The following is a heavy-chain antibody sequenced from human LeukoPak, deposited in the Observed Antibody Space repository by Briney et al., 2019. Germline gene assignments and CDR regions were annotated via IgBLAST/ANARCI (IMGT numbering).Heavy chain of an antibody. V-gene: IGHV4-59*08. CDR3: ARHGSDWAFDF. Sequence: PSETLSLTCTVSGGSISSYYWSWIRQSPGKGLEWIGYLYYNGSPNYNPSLRSRVTMSIDTSKNQFSLNLSSVTAADTAVFYCARHGSDWAFDFWGRGTLVTVSS. J-gene: IGHJ4*02. CDR2: LYYNGSP. D-gene: IGHD6-19*01. CDR1: GGSISSYY.